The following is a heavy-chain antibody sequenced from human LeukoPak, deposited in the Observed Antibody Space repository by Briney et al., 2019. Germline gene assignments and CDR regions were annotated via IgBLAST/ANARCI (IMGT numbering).Heavy chain of an antibody. V-gene: IGHV4-59*01. CDR3: ARAVAAAGNFWGGYWYFDL. Sequence: SETLSLTCTVSGGSISSYYWSWIRQPPGKGLEWIGYIYYSGSTNYNPSLKSRVTISVDTSKNQFSLKLSSVTAADTAVYYCARAVAAAGNFWGGYWYFDLWGRGTLVTVSS. J-gene: IGHJ2*01. CDR1: GGSISSYY. D-gene: IGHD6-13*01. CDR2: IYYSGST.